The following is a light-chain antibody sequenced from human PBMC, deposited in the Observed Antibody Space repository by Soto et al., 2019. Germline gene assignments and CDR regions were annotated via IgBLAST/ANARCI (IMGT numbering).Light chain of an antibody. V-gene: IGKV3D-20*02. CDR3: QQRSNWPPIT. CDR1: QSVSSN. CDR2: GGS. Sequence: DIVLTQSPGALSLSPGERATLSCRASQSVSSNHLAWYQQKPGQAPRLLIYGGSSRATGIPVRSSGSGSGTDFTLTISSLEPEDFAVYYCQQRSNWPPITFGQGTRLEIK. J-gene: IGKJ5*01.